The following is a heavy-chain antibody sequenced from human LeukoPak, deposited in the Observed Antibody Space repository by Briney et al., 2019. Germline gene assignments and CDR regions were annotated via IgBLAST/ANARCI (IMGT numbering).Heavy chain of an antibody. CDR2: INPSGGST. V-gene: IGHV1-46*01. J-gene: IGHJ4*02. CDR1: GYTFTSYY. Sequence: ASVKVSCKASGYTFTSYYIHWVRQAPGQGLEWMGIINPSGGSTSYAQKFQGRVTMTRDMSTSTVYMELSSLRSEDTAVYYCARGQINYDILTGYYISYYFDYWGQGTLVTVSS. CDR3: ARGQINYDILTGYYISYYFDY. D-gene: IGHD3-9*01.